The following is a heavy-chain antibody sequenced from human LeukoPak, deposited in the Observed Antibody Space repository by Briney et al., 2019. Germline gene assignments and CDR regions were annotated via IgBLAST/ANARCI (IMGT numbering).Heavy chain of an antibody. V-gene: IGHV3-21*01. CDR2: ISSSSSYI. CDR3: ARGLRIAVAGNIDY. Sequence: GGSLRLSCAASGFTVSSYSMNWVRQAPGKGLEWVSFISSSSSYIYYADSVKGRFTVSRDNSKNTLYLQMNSLRAEDTAVYYCARGLRIAVAGNIDYWGQGTLVTVSS. D-gene: IGHD6-19*01. CDR1: GFTVSSYS. J-gene: IGHJ4*02.